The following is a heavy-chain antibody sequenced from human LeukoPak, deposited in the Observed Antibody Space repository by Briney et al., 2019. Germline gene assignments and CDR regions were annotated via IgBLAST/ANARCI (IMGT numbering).Heavy chain of an antibody. D-gene: IGHD1-26*01. J-gene: IGHJ4*02. CDR2: ISGSRDTT. Sequence: PGGSLRLSCAASGFTFSSYAMNWVRHAPGKGLEWVSFISGSRDTTYYADSVKGRFTISRDSSKNTLYLQMNSLRAEDTAVYYCAKSRGESRGASNYWGQGTLVTVSS. CDR3: AKSRGESRGASNY. CDR1: GFTFSSYA. V-gene: IGHV3-23*01.